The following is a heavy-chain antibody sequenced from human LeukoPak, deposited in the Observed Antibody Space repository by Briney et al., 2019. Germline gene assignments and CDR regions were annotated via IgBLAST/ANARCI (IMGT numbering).Heavy chain of an antibody. CDR2: INPSGGST. J-gene: IGHJ4*02. CDR3: ARASGSYYGTHYFDY. Sequence: GASVKVSCKASGYTFTSYYMHWVRQAPGQGHEWVGIINPSGGSTSYAQKFQGRVTMTRDTSTSTVYMELSSLRSADTAVYYCARASGSYYGTHYFDYWGKGTLVTVSS. D-gene: IGHD1-26*01. V-gene: IGHV1-46*01. CDR1: GYTFTSYY.